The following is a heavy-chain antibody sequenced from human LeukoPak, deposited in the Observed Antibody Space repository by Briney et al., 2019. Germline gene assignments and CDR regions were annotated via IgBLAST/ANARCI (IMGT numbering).Heavy chain of an antibody. J-gene: IGHJ4*02. CDR1: GFTFSTYA. Sequence: GGSLRLSCAASGFTFSTYAMSWVRQAPGKGPEWVSAISNSGGGTYYADFVKGRFTFSRDNSKNTLYLQMNTLRADDTAVYYCAKGYSYYYDSDWGQGTLVTVSS. D-gene: IGHD3-22*01. CDR2: ISNSGGGT. CDR3: AKGYSYYYDSD. V-gene: IGHV3-23*01.